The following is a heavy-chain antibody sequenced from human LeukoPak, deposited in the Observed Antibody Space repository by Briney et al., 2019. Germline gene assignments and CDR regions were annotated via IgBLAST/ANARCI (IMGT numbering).Heavy chain of an antibody. CDR2: IKQGGSEK. Sequence: GGCLLLSCDASGFTFGTFWMSWVRRAPGKGLEWVANIKQGGSEKNYVDSVKGRFTIARDDAKNSLYLQMNSLRAEDTAVYFCARDKGGMVPFDYWGQGTLVTVSS. CDR3: ARDKGGMVPFDY. J-gene: IGHJ4*02. D-gene: IGHD3-10*01. V-gene: IGHV3-7*01. CDR1: GFTFGTFW.